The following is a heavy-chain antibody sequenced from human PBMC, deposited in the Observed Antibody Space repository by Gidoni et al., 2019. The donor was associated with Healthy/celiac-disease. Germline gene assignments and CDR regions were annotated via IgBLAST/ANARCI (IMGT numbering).Heavy chain of an antibody. J-gene: IGHJ3*02. CDR3: ARGGMATISRGAFDI. CDR2: INHSGST. D-gene: IGHD5-12*01. Sequence: QVQLQQWGAGLLKPSETLSLTCAVYGGSFSGYYWSWIRQPPGKGLEWIGEINHSGSTNHNPSLKSRVTISVDTSKNQFSLKLSSVTAADTAVYYCARGGMATISRGAFDIWGQGTMVTVSS. V-gene: IGHV4-34*01. CDR1: GGSFSGYY.